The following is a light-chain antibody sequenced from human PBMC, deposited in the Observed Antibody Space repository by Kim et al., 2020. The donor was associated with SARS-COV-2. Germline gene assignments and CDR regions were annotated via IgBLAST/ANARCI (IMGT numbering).Light chain of an antibody. CDR3: TSFTGSSSLL. V-gene: IGLV2-14*03. CDR2: DVA. CDR1: SSDIGSYSY. J-gene: IGLJ2*01. Sequence: GQSITISCTGTSSDIGSYSYVSWYQHQPGKAPKLMIYDVAKRPSGISNRFSGSKSGNTASLTISGLQADDEGDYYCTSFTGSSSLLFGGGTRLTVL.